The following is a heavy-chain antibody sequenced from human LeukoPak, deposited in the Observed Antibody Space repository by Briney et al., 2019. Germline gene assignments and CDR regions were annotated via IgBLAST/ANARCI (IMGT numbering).Heavy chain of an antibody. D-gene: IGHD2-2*01. CDR3: ARSILGYCSSTSCYGSSAFDI. J-gene: IGHJ3*02. V-gene: IGHV1-8*01. CDR2: MNPNSGNT. CDR1: GYTFTSYD. Sequence: ASVKVSCKASGYTFTSYDINWVRQATGQGLEWAGWMNPNSGNTGYAQKFQGRVTMTRNTSISTAYMELSSLRSEDTAVYYCARSILGYCSSTSCYGSSAFDIWGQGTMVTVSS.